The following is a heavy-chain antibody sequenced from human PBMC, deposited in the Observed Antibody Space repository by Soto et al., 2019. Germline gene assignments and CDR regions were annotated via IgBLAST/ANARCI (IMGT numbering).Heavy chain of an antibody. J-gene: IGHJ4*02. Sequence: SETLSLTCTVSGGSISSGGYYWSWIGQHPGKGLEWIGYIYYSGSTYYNPSLKSRVTISVDTSKNQFSLKLSSVTAADTAVYYCAREQLRRGIGGSSYAIDSWGQGTLVTVSS. D-gene: IGHD1-26*01. CDR2: IYYSGST. CDR1: GGSISSGGYY. V-gene: IGHV4-31*03. CDR3: AREQLRRGIGGSSYAIDS.